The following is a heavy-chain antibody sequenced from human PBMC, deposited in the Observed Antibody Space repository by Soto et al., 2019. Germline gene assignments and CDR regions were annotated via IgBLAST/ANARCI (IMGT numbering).Heavy chain of an antibody. CDR2: IYYSGST. CDR1: GGSISSGDYY. CDR3: ARDWWRGPIRYYYYGMDV. D-gene: IGHD3-3*01. J-gene: IGHJ6*02. V-gene: IGHV4-30-4*01. Sequence: PTEPLSLTCTVSGGSISSGDYYWSWIRQPPGKGLEWIGYIYYSGSTYYNPSLKSRVTISVDTSKNQFSLKLSSVTAADTAVYDRARDWWRGPIRYYYYGMDVCGHGTPVTVYS.